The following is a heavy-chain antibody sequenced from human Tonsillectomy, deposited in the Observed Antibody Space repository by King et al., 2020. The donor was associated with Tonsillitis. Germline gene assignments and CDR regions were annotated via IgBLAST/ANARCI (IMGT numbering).Heavy chain of an antibody. CDR1: GFIFSNHW. CDR3: TRNLYDGYGGDGFDI. CDR2: VSSDGTRT. V-gene: IGHV3-74*01. D-gene: IGHD3-16*01. Sequence: VQLVESGGGLVQPGGSLRLSCAASGFIFSNHWMNWVRQVPGKGLVWVSRVSSDGTRTNYADSVKGRFTISRDNAKNTLYLQMNRLRAEDTAVYYCTRNLYDGYGGDGFDIWGQGTMVTVSS. J-gene: IGHJ3*02.